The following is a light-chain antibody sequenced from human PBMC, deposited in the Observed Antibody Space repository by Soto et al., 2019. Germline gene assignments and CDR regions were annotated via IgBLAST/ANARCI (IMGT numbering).Light chain of an antibody. CDR2: KAS. CDR1: QSITNW. Sequence: DIQMTQSPSTLSASAGDRVIITCRASQSITNWLAWYQQKPGKAPKLLISKASILESGVPSRFSGSGSGTEFTLPISSLQPEDFAVYYCQKYDTYPLTFGQGTKLESK. J-gene: IGKJ2*01. V-gene: IGKV1-5*03. CDR3: QKYDTYPLT.